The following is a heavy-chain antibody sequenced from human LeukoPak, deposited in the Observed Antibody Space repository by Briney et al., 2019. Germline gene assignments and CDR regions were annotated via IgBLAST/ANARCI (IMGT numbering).Heavy chain of an antibody. V-gene: IGHV3-23*01. CDR3: AKEIMTTVTRTASFDY. Sequence: GGSLRLSCAASGFTFSSYAMSWVRQAPGKGLEWVSAISGSGGSTYYADSVKGRFTISRDNSKNTLYLQMNSLRAEDTAVYYCAKEIMTTVTRTASFDYWSQGSLVTVSS. J-gene: IGHJ4*02. CDR1: GFTFSSYA. CDR2: ISGSGGST. D-gene: IGHD4-17*01.